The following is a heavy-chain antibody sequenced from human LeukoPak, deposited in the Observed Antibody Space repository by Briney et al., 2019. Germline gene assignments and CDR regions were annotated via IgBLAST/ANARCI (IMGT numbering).Heavy chain of an antibody. J-gene: IGHJ5*02. D-gene: IGHD5/OR15-5a*01. CDR1: GDSIGSSNSY. CDR2: IYYSGNT. V-gene: IGHV4-39*07. CDR3: ARESTGVSFDP. Sequence: SETLSLTCTVSGDSIGSSNSYWGWIRQPPGKGLEWIGTIYYSGNTYYNPSLKSRVTISVDTSKNQFSLKLNSVTAADTAVYYCARESTGVSFDPWGQGILVTVSS.